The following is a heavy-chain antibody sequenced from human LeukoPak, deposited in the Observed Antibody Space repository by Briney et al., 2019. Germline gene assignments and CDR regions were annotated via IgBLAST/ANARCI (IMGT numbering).Heavy chain of an antibody. J-gene: IGHJ3*02. D-gene: IGHD3-9*01. CDR1: GFNFDDYA. V-gene: IGHV3-9*01. CDR2: ISWKSGSI. CDR3: VKSIILTGFDAFDI. Sequence: GGSLRLSCAASGFNFDDYAMHWVRHAPGKGLEWVSGISWKSGSIGYADSVKGRFTISRDNAKNSLYLQMNSLRPEDTALYYCVKSIILTGFDAFDIWGQGTMVTVSS.